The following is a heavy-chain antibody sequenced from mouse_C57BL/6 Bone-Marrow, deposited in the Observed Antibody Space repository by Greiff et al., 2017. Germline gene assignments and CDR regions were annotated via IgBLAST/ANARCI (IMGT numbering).Heavy chain of an antibody. CDR3: TTDDGYSWFAY. V-gene: IGHV14-4*01. CDR2: IDPENGDT. J-gene: IGHJ3*01. D-gene: IGHD2-3*01. CDR1: GFNIKDDY. Sequence: EVQLKESGAELVRPGASVKLSCTASGFNIKDDYMHWVKQRPEQGLEWIGWIDPENGDTEYASKFQGKATITADTSSNTAYLQLSSLTSEDTAVYYCTTDDGYSWFAYWGQGTLVTVSA.